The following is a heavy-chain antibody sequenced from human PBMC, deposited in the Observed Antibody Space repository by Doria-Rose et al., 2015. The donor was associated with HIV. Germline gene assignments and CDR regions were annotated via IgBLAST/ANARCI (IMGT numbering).Heavy chain of an antibody. CDR1: YY. J-gene: IGHJ4*02. CDR3: ARMGSYRELDY. CDR2: TYYTGTG. Sequence: YYLNWIRQVPGKGLESLGYTYYTGTGDYSSSLKSRLNMAVDTSKNQFSLKLSFVTVADTAVYYCARMGSYRELDYWGQGALVIVSA. D-gene: IGHD3-3*01. V-gene: IGHV4-31*02.